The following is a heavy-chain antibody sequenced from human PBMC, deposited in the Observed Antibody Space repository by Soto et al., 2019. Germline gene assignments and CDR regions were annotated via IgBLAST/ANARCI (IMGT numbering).Heavy chain of an antibody. J-gene: IGHJ5*02. CDR3: ATLPPRIVVTLIPLHT. Sequence: QVQLRQSGPGLVKTSGTLSLTCAVSGGSVSSTNWWTWVRQPPGKLLEWIGEIYHSGSPTYRPSLRARTTIAVNKPNNQFSLRLRSVTAADTAVYYCATLPPRIVVTLIPLHTWGQGIQVTVSS. D-gene: IGHD2-21*01. CDR1: GGSVSSTNW. CDR2: IYHSGSP. V-gene: IGHV4-4*02.